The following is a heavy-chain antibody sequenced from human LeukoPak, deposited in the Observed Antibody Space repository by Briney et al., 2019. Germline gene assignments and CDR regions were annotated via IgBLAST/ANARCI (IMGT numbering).Heavy chain of an antibody. CDR3: ARGPHPHWPLGQF. D-gene: IGHD3-16*01. V-gene: IGHV4-34*01. CDR1: GGSFDDYH. CDR2: INDSGSP. J-gene: IGHJ4*02. Sequence: PSETLSLTCEVNGGSFDDYHWTWIRQSPGKGLEWIGEINDSGSPLYSPSLRSRLTISVDTSKNQFPMTLTSVTVADTAVYYCARGPHPHWPLGQFWGQGSRVTVSS.